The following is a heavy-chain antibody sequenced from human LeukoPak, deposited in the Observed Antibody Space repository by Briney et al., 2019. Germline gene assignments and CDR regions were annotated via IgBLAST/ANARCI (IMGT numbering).Heavy chain of an antibody. CDR3: ARDWYYYDSSGYYYVDWFDP. V-gene: IGHV1-2*06. J-gene: IGHJ5*02. CDR2: INPNSGGT. CDR1: GYTFTGYY. D-gene: IGHD3-22*01. Sequence: ASVKVSXKASGYTFTGYYMHWVRQAPGQGLEWMGRINPNSGGTNCAQKFQGRVTMTRDTSISTAYMELSRLRSDDTAVYYCARDWYYYDSSGYYYVDWFDPWGQGTLVTVSS.